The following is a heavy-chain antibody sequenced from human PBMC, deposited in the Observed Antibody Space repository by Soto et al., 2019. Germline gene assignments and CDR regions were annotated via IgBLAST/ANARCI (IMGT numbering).Heavy chain of an antibody. CDR2: IYYSGST. CDR3: ARDLRFRGFYGMDV. J-gene: IGHJ6*02. CDR1: GGSISSGGYY. V-gene: IGHV4-31*03. D-gene: IGHD3-10*01. Sequence: QVQLQESGPGLVKPSQTLSLTCTVSGGSISSGGYYWSWIRQHPGKGLEWIGYIYYSGSTYYNPSLKSRCTISVDTSQNQFSLKLSSVNAAATHVYYCARDLRFRGFYGMDVWGQGTTVTVSS.